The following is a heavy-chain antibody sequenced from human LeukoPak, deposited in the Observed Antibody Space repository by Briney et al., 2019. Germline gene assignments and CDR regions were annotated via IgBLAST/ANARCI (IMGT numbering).Heavy chain of an antibody. V-gene: IGHV3-30*18. Sequence: GGSLRLSCAASGFTFSSYGMHWVRQAPGKGLEWVAVISYDGSNKYYADSVKGRFTISRDNSKNTLYLQMNSLRAEDTAVYYCAKDLLAAAGHYFDYWGQGTLVTVSS. CDR3: AKDLLAAAGHYFDY. D-gene: IGHD6-13*01. J-gene: IGHJ4*02. CDR2: ISYDGSNK. CDR1: GFTFSSYG.